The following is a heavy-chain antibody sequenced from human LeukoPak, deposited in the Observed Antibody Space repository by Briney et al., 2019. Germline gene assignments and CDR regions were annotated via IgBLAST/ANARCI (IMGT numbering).Heavy chain of an antibody. D-gene: IGHD5-12*01. Sequence: GGSLRLSCAASGFTISSNYMSWVRQAPGKGLERVSYINSGSSTIYYADSVKGRFTISRDNAKNSLYLQMNSLRAEDTAVYYCARTNGYSGYVSYDYWGQGTLVTVSS. CDR2: INSGSSTI. CDR3: ARTNGYSGYVSYDY. CDR1: GFTISSNY. J-gene: IGHJ4*02. V-gene: IGHV3-48*01.